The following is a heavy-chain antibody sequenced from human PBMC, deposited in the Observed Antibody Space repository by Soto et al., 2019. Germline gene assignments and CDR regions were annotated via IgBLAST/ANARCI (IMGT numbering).Heavy chain of an antibody. J-gene: IGHJ4*02. CDR2: ISVYNGNK. V-gene: IGHV1-18*01. D-gene: IGHD6-13*01. CDR1: GYSFTSYG. CDR3: ARDHVAAGRGFLDY. Sequence: QIQLVQSGAEVKKPGASVKVSCKASGYSFTSYGISWVRQAPGQGREWMGWISVYNGNKKYVQKFQGRVTMTTDTSTSTAYMELRSLRSDDTAVYYCARDHVAAGRGFLDYWGQGTLVTVSS.